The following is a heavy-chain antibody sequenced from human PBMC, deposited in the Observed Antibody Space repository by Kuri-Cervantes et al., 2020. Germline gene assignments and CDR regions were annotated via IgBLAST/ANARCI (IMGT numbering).Heavy chain of an antibody. D-gene: IGHD2-21*02. CDR2: INAGNGNT. Sequence: ASVKVSCKASGYTFTSYAMHWVRQAPGQRLEWMGWINAGNGNTKYSQKFQGRVTITRDTSISTAYMELSRLRSDDTAVYYCARGGGVTGGYFDLWGRGTMVTVSS. J-gene: IGHJ2*01. CDR1: GYTFTSYA. V-gene: IGHV1-3*01. CDR3: ARGGGVTGGYFDL.